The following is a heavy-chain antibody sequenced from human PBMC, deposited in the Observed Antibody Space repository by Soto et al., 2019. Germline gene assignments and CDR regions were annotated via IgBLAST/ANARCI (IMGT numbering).Heavy chain of an antibody. J-gene: IGHJ4*02. CDR3: AKDRRDGDFMHILVVDF. Sequence: QVRLVESGGGVVLPGGSLRLSCATSGFRLSSYAMHWVRQAPGKGLEWVALMSYDESKKYYADSVKGRFTISRDTSKNTLVLEMNNLRVEDTAVYYCAKDRRDGDFMHILVVDFWGQGALVTVSS. CDR1: GFRLSSYA. V-gene: IGHV3-30*18. CDR2: MSYDESKK. D-gene: IGHD2-15*01.